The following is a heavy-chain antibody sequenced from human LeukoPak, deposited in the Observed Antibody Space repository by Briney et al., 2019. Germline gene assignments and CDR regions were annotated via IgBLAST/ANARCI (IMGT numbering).Heavy chain of an antibody. D-gene: IGHD3-16*01. Sequence: GGSLRLSCAMSGFTLTSTGMHWVRQAPGKGLEYVSAISSNGGSTYYANSVKGRFTISRDNSKNTLYLQMGSLRAEDMAVYYCARDGDYETLDYWGQGTLVTVSS. CDR3: ARDGDYETLDY. CDR2: ISSNGGST. J-gene: IGHJ4*02. V-gene: IGHV3-64*01. CDR1: GFTLTSTG.